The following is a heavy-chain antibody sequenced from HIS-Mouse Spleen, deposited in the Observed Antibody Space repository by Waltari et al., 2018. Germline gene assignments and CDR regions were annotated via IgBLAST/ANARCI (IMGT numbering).Heavy chain of an antibody. Sequence: QLQLQESGPGLVKPSETLSLTCTVSGGSISSSSYYWGWVPQPPGKGLGVIVSIYYSGSTYYNPSLKSRVTISVDTSKNQFSLKLSSVTAADTAVYYCATWGNYYGSGSYFDYWGQGTLVTVSS. D-gene: IGHD3-10*01. CDR2: IYYSGST. CDR1: GGSISSSSYY. V-gene: IGHV4-39*07. CDR3: ATWGNYYGSGSYFDY. J-gene: IGHJ4*02.